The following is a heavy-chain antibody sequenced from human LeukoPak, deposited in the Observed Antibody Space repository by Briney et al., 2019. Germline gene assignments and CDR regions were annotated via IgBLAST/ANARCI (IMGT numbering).Heavy chain of an antibody. CDR1: GGSFSGYY. Sequence: SETLSLTCAVYGGSFSGYYWSWIRQPPGKGLEWIGEINHSGSTNYNPSLKSRVTISVDTSKNQFSLKLSSVTAADTAVYYCARGSNDYVWGSYRRNWFDPWGQGTLVTVSS. CDR3: ARGSNDYVWGSYRRNWFDP. CDR2: INHSGST. V-gene: IGHV4-34*01. J-gene: IGHJ5*02. D-gene: IGHD3-16*02.